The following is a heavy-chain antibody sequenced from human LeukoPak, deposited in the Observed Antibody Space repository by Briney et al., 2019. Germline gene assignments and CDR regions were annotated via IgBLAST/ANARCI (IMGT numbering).Heavy chain of an antibody. CDR3: VGSPKYSSSWFEYFQH. CDR1: GFTFSSYA. CDR2: ISHDGSNK. J-gene: IGHJ1*01. D-gene: IGHD6-13*01. V-gene: IGHV3-30*01. Sequence: GGSLRLSCAASGFTFSSYAMRWVRQAPGKGLEWVAAISHDGSNKYHADSVKGRFTISRDNSKNTVYLQMNSLRAEDTAVYFCVGSPKYSSSWFEYFQHWGQGTLVTVSS.